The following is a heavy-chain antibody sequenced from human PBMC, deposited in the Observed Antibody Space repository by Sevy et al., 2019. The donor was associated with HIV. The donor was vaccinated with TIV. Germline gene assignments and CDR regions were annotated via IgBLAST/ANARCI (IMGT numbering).Heavy chain of an antibody. CDR2: FSFGCGKI. D-gene: IGHD2-2*01. V-gene: IGHV3-23*01. J-gene: IGHJ4*02. CDR3: AREGCSKPHDY. CDR1: GFTFSNYA. Sequence: GGSLRLSCAASGFTFSNYAMSWVRQAPGKGLEWVSTFSFGCGKINYADSVKGRFTISRDNSKNTPYLQMNSLGAEDTALYYCAREGCSKPHDYWGQGTLVTVSS.